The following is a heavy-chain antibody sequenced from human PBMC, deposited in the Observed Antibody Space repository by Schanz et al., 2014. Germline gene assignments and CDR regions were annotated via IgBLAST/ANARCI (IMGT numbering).Heavy chain of an antibody. J-gene: IGHJ3*02. CDR1: GFTFSTYY. D-gene: IGHD3-10*01. V-gene: IGHV3-23*04. CDR2: MIGSGSSV. Sequence: EVQLVESGGGLAQPGGSLRLSCAASGFTFSTYYMNWVRQAPGKGLEWVSRMIGSGSSVFYADSEKGRFTISRDSSSNTLYLQVNSLRPEDTAVYYCARGIITMVRGGDVGAFDIWGQGTMVTVSS. CDR3: ARGIITMVRGGDVGAFDI.